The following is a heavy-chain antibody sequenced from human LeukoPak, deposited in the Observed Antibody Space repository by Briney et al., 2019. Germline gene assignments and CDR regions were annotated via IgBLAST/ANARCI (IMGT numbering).Heavy chain of an antibody. CDR3: AADPTSDYPDYYYYYMDV. CDR2: IVVGSGDT. J-gene: IGHJ6*03. Sequence: AASVKVSCKASGFTFTTSAVQWVRQARGQRLEWIGWIVVGSGDTHYAQKFQERVTITRDMSTSTAYMELSSLRSEDTAVYYCAADPTSDYPDYYYYYMDVWGKGTTVTVSS. V-gene: IGHV1-58*01. CDR1: GFTFTTSA. D-gene: IGHD4-11*01.